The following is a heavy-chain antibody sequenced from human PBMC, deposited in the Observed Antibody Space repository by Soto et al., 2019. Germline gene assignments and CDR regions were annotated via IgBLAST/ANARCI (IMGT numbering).Heavy chain of an antibody. CDR1: GFTFSNSW. CDR3: ARDSGRGWAFDI. D-gene: IGHD2-15*01. CDR2: IKEDGSEK. V-gene: IGHV3-7*04. J-gene: IGHJ3*02. Sequence: GGSLRLSCAASGFTFSNSWMSWVRQVPGKGLEWVANIKEDGSEKDYVDSVKGRFTISRDNAQNSLYLQLNSLRVEDTAVYYCARDSGRGWAFDIWGQGTTVTVSS.